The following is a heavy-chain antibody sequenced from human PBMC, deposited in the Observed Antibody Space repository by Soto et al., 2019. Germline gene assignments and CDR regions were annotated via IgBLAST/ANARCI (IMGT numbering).Heavy chain of an antibody. D-gene: IGHD2-2*01. CDR3: ARHVPALTPINVVAPKAFDI. J-gene: IGHJ3*02. Sequence: SATLSLTCTVSGDSVSGGGYYWTWIRQPPGKGLVWIGYISFTGDTTYNPSLRSRVTIAVSTSKNQFSLKLSSVTAADTAVYYCARHVPALTPINVVAPKAFDIWGQGTMVTVSS. CDR1: GDSVSGGGYY. CDR2: ISFTGDT. V-gene: IGHV4-61*08.